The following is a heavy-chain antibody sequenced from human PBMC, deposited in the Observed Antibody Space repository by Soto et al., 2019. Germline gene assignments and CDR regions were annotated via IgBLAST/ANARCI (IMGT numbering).Heavy chain of an antibody. Sequence: QVQLQESGPGLVKPSQTLSLTCTVSGASITSGDYSWNWIRQPPGKGLEWIGYIYHTGTTYYNPSLQSRVTISVDTSMNQFSLKLRSVTAADTAVDYCVREGRTMYWVLTPTFAPWGQGTLVTVSS. J-gene: IGHJ5*02. V-gene: IGHV4-30-4*01. D-gene: IGHD3-16*01. CDR1: GASITSGDYS. CDR3: VREGRTMYWVLTPTFAP. CDR2: IYHTGTT.